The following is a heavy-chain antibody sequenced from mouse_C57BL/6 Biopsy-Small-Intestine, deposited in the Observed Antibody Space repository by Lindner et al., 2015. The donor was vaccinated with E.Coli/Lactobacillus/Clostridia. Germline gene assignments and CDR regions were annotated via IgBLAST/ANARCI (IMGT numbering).Heavy chain of an antibody. CDR2: IDPEDGDT. CDR1: GFNIKDYF. D-gene: IGHD2-4*01. CDR3: ARWDYDDYYAMDY. Sequence: VQLQESGAELVRPGASVKLSCTASGFNIKDYFIHWVKQRPEKGLEWIGRIDPEDGDTEYVPKFPGKATMTADTFSNTAYLQLSSLTSEDTAVYYCARWDYDDYYAMDYWGQGTSVTVSS. V-gene: IGHV14-1*01. J-gene: IGHJ4*01.